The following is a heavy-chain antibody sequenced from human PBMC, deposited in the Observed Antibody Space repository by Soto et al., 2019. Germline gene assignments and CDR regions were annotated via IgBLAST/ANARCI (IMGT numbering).Heavy chain of an antibody. CDR2: IYHSGST. CDR3: ARDNYSGYGDGAFDI. D-gene: IGHD5-12*01. CDR1: SGSISSSNW. J-gene: IGHJ3*02. Sequence: QVQLQESGPGLVKPSGTLSLTCAVSSGSISSSNWWSWVRQPPGKGLEWIGEIYHSGSTNYNPSLKSRVTISVDKSKNQFSLKLSYVTAADTAVYYCARDNYSGYGDGAFDIWGQGTMVTVSS. V-gene: IGHV4-4*02.